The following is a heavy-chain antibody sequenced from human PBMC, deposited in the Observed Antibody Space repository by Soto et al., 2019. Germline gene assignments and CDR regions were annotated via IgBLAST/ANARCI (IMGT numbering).Heavy chain of an antibody. CDR1: GFTFSDHA. J-gene: IGHJ6*02. CDR2: ISYDGSNK. Sequence: PGGSLRLSCAASGFTFSDHAMSWVRQAPGEGLEWVAVISYDGSNKYYADSVKGRFTISRDNSKNTLYLQMNSLRAEDTAVYYCAKAWGRYCSSTSCPRQYMDVWGQGTKVTVSS. CDR3: AKAWGRYCSSTSCPRQYMDV. D-gene: IGHD2-2*01. V-gene: IGHV3-30*18.